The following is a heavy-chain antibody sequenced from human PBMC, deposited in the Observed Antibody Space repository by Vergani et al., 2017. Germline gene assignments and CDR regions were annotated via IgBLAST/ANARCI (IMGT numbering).Heavy chain of an antibody. Sequence: QLQLVQSGAEVKKPGASVMVSCKASGYNFADSSIHWFRQAPGQGLEGMGYFNPKSGVTNYPQKFEGRFTMTGDTSINTVHMELISLTSADTAIYFCARERHPRQFHQNYWGQGTLVTVSS. J-gene: IGHJ4*02. CDR3: ARERHPRQFHQNY. V-gene: IGHV1-2*02. CDR2: FNPKSGVT. CDR1: GYNFADSS. D-gene: IGHD4-11*01.